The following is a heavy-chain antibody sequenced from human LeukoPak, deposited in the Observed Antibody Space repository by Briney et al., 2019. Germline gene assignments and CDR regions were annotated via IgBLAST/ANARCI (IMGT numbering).Heavy chain of an antibody. V-gene: IGHV3-23*01. CDR2: ISGSGGST. CDR3: AKEYDNSGYYYVAY. Sequence: PGGSLRRTCAASGFTFSSYAMSWVRQAPGKGLEWVSAISGSGGSTYYADSVKGRFTISRDNSKNTLYLQMNSLRAEDTAIYYCAKEYDNSGYYYVAYWGQGTLVTVSS. CDR1: GFTFSSYA. D-gene: IGHD3-22*01. J-gene: IGHJ4*02.